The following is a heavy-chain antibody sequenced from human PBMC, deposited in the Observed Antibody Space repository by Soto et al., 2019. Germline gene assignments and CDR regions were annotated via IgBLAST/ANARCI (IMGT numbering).Heavy chain of an antibody. Sequence: QVQLVQSGAEVKKPGASVKVSCKASGYTFTSYDINWVRQATGQGLEWMGWMNPNSGNTGYAQKFQGMVAITRKASISSADMELRSLRSEDTAVYYCARGLTSGWYLDYCFDPWGQGTLVTVSS. CDR1: GYTFTSYD. D-gene: IGHD6-19*01. CDR3: ARGLTSGWYLDYCFDP. CDR2: MNPNSGNT. V-gene: IGHV1-8*01. J-gene: IGHJ5*02.